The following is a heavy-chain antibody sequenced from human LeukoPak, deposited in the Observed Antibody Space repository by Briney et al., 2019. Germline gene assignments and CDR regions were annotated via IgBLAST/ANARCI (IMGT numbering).Heavy chain of an antibody. Sequence: PGGSLRLSCAASGFTFSSYSMNWVRQAPGKGLEWVSSISSSSSYIYYADSVKGRFTISRDNAKNSLYLQMNSLRAEDTAVYYCARDLVSSEGADYWGQGTLVTVSS. D-gene: IGHD1-26*01. J-gene: IGHJ4*02. CDR1: GFTFSSYS. CDR2: ISSSSSYI. CDR3: ARDLVSSEGADY. V-gene: IGHV3-21*01.